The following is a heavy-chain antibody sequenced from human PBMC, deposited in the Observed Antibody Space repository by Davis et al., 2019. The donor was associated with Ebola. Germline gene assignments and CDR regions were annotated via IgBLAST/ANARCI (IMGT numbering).Heavy chain of an antibody. J-gene: IGHJ6*02. D-gene: IGHD4-17*01. CDR2: TSYDGSNE. CDR1: GFTFRTYA. Sequence: GESLKISCAASGFTFRTYAMYWVRQAPGTGLEWVAVTSYDGSNEYYADSVKGRFTISRDNSKNTLFLQMNSLRPEDTAVYFCARDRLDYGDFVYYGMDVWGQGTTVTVSS. CDR3: ARDRLDYGDFVYYGMDV. V-gene: IGHV3-30-3*01.